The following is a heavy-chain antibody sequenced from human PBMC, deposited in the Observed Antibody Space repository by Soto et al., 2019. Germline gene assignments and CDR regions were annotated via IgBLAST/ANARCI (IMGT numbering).Heavy chain of an antibody. CDR3: AATGGTYFGLDV. J-gene: IGHJ6*02. D-gene: IGHD2-8*02. CDR1: DHTFTYYG. CDR2: ISGYNGNT. Sequence: QVQRLQSGGEVKKPGASVKVSCNSSDHTFTYYGINWVRRAPGQGLEWMGWISGYNGNTKYAQKFQDRATMSADTSTRTAYLEMMSLTSDDTAVYFCAATGGTYFGLDVWGQGTTVTVAS. V-gene: IGHV1-18*01.